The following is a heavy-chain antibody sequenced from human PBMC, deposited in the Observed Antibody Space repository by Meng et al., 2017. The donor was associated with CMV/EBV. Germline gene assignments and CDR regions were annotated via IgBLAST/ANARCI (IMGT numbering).Heavy chain of an antibody. Sequence: WVRQAPGQGLGWIGWISAYKGNANYARKLQGGVTMTTDTSTSTAYMELRSLRSDDTAVYYCARDPTHDIVVVPAAEEYYYYYGMDVWGQGTTVTVSS. CDR2: ISAYKGNA. J-gene: IGHJ6*02. CDR3: ARDPTHDIVVVPAAEEYYYYYGMDV. V-gene: IGHV1-18*01. D-gene: IGHD2-2*01.